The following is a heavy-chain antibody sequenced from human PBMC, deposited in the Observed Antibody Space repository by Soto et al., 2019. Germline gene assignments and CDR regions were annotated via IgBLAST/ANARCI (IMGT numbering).Heavy chain of an antibody. D-gene: IGHD3-3*01. Sequence: GSVRLSCAASGLTFSSYAMSWVRQAPGKGLEWVSHISNSGRSTKYADSVKGRFTISRDNSKNTLYLQMNSLRAEDTAIYYCAKDALAYYDFWSWGQGTLVTVSS. CDR1: GLTFSSYA. CDR2: ISNSGRST. V-gene: IGHV3-23*01. CDR3: AKDALAYYDFWS. J-gene: IGHJ4*02.